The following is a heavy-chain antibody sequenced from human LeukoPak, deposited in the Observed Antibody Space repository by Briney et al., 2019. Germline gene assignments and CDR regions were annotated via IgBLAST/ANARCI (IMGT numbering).Heavy chain of an antibody. V-gene: IGHV4-31*03. Sequence: SETLSLTCTVSGGSISSGGYYWSWIRQHPGKGLEWIGYIYYSGSTYCNPSLKSRVTISVDTSKNQFSLKLSSVTAADTAVYYCARALPDYDRKCFDYWGQGTLVTVSS. CDR3: ARALPDYDRKCFDY. D-gene: IGHD3-10*02. CDR1: GGSISSGGYY. CDR2: IYYSGST. J-gene: IGHJ4*02.